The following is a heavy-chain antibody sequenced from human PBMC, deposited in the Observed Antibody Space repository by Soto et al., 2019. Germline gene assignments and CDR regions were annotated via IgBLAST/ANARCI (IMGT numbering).Heavy chain of an antibody. Sequence: QVQLQESGPGLVKPSETLSLTCIVSGDSISSTNWWTWVRQAPGKGLEWIGEIYHNEETNYNPSFESRVTISVDKSNNHFSLRMNSVTAADTAIYYCARVRSDGWYWAFDMWGQGTMVTVSS. D-gene: IGHD6-19*01. V-gene: IGHV4-4*02. CDR2: IYHNEET. CDR1: GDSISSTNW. CDR3: ARVRSDGWYWAFDM. J-gene: IGHJ3*02.